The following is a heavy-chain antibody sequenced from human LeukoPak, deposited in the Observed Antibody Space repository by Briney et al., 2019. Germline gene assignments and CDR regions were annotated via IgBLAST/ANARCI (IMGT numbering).Heavy chain of an antibody. V-gene: IGHV4-34*01. CDR1: GGSFSGYY. D-gene: IGHD4-17*01. CDR2: INHSGST. J-gene: IGHJ6*03. Sequence: SETLSLTCVVYGGSFSGYYWSWIRQPPGKGLEWIGEINHSGSTNYNPSLKSRVTISVDTSKNQFSLKLSSLTAAGTAVYYCARALKPPDYGNYYYMDVWGKGTTVTVSS. CDR3: ARALKPPDYGNYYYMDV.